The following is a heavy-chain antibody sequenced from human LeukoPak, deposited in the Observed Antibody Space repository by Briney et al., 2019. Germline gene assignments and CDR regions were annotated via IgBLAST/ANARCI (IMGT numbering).Heavy chain of an antibody. Sequence: SETLSLTCTVSGGSISSGDYYWSWIRQPPGKGLEWIGYIYYSGSTYYNPSLKSRVTISVDTSKNQFSLKLSSVTAADTAVYYCARDCSSSPRSWFDPWGQGTLVTVSS. V-gene: IGHV4-30-4*08. D-gene: IGHD6-6*01. CDR1: GGSISSGDYY. CDR3: ARDCSSSPRSWFDP. J-gene: IGHJ5*02. CDR2: IYYSGST.